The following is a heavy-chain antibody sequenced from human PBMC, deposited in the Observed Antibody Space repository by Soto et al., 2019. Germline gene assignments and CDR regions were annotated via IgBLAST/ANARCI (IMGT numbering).Heavy chain of an antibody. V-gene: IGHV3-23*01. D-gene: IGHD3-22*01. J-gene: IGHJ3*02. CDR1: RFTLSSCA. Sequence: EVQLLESEGGLVQPGGSLRLSCAASRFTLSSCAMRWVRQAPGRGLEWVSGISGSGAGTYYADSVKGRFTISRDNSKNTLYLQMNSLRAEDTAVYYCARSSGFYPDTFDIWGQGTMVTVSS. CDR3: ARSSGFYPDTFDI. CDR2: ISGSGAGT.